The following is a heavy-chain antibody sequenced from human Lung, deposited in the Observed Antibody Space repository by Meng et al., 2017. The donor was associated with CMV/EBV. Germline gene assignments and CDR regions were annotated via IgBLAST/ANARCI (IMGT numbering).Heavy chain of an antibody. D-gene: IGHD6-6*01. J-gene: IGHJ4*02. V-gene: IGHV4-39*07. CDR1: VGSISSSSYY. CDR3: ARSFTYDSTSSGGYFDL. CDR2: MFYSGIT. Sequence: QVQLQVSGPGLVKLSESLFLTCTVSVGSISSSSYYWGWIRQPPGKGLEWIGSMFYSGITHYNPSLKTRVTILIDTSKDQFSLNLESLTAADTAMYYCARSFTYDSTSSGGYFDLWGQGSLVTVSS.